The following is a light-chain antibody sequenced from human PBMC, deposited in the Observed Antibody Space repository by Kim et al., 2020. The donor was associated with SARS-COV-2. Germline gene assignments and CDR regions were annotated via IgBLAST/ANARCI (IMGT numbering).Light chain of an antibody. CDR3: SSRDRDSTGLLYL. Sequence: SSELTQDPAVSVALGQTVRITCQGDSLRNYYANWYQQKPGQAPVLVMYDKNNRPSGIPDRFSGSSSGNTASLTITGAQAADEADYYCSSRDRDSTGLLYLFRPGTKVTVL. V-gene: IGLV3-19*01. CDR1: SLRNYY. J-gene: IGLJ1*01. CDR2: DKN.